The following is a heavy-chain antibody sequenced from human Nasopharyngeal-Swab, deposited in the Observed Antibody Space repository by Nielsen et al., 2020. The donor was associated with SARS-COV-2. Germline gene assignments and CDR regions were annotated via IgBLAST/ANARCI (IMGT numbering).Heavy chain of an antibody. Sequence: SETLSLTCAVSGGSISSGGYSWSWIRQPPGKGLEWIGYIYHSGSTYYNPSLKSRVTISVDRSKNQFSLKLSSVTAADTAVYYCARTHDSRVDAFVIWGQGTMVTVSS. CDR2: IYHSGST. CDR3: ARTHDSRVDAFVI. J-gene: IGHJ3*02. CDR1: GGSISSGGYS. V-gene: IGHV4-30-2*01. D-gene: IGHD3-22*01.